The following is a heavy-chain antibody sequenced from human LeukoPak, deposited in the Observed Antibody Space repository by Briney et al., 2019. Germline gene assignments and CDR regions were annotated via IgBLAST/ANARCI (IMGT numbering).Heavy chain of an antibody. CDR3: ARRYYDILTGYWYYFDY. D-gene: IGHD3-9*01. Sequence: SETLSLTCTVSGGSISSSSYYWGWIRQPPGKGLEWIGSICYSGSTYYNPSLKSRVTISVDTSKNQFSLKLSSVTAADTAVYYCARRYYDILTGYWYYFDYWGQGTLVTVSS. V-gene: IGHV4-39*01. CDR1: GGSISSSSYY. CDR2: ICYSGST. J-gene: IGHJ4*02.